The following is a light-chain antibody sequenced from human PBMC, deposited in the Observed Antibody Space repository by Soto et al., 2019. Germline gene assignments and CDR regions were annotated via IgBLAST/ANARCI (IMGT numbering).Light chain of an antibody. Sequence: SVLTQPRSVSGSPGQSVTISCTGTSSDVGGYNYVSWYQQHPGKALKLMIYDVSKRPSGVPDRFSGSKSGNTASLTISGLQAEDEADYYCCSYAGSCSLYVFGTGTKVTVL. CDR3: CSYAGSCSLYV. CDR2: DVS. V-gene: IGLV2-11*01. J-gene: IGLJ1*01. CDR1: SSDVGGYNY.